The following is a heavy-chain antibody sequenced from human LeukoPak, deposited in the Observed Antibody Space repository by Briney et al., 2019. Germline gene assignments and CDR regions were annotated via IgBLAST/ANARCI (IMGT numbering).Heavy chain of an antibody. CDR3: ARDPANC. CDR2: LAHDGSNK. Sequence: GGSLRLSCAASGFTFSTYAMHWVRQAPGKGLEWVAVLAHDGSNKYYADSVKGRFTISRDNSKNTVFLQMNSLGAEDTAVYYCARDPANCWGQGTLVTVSS. J-gene: IGHJ4*02. CDR1: GFTFSTYA. V-gene: IGHV3-30-3*01.